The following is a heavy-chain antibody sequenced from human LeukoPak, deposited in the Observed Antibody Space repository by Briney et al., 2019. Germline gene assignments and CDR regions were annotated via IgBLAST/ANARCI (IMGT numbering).Heavy chain of an antibody. J-gene: IGHJ4*02. CDR2: ISGTGGST. V-gene: IGHV3-23*01. CDR1: GFTFSSYA. CDR3: AKGPYDSSGYYYDY. Sequence: PGGSLRLSCAASGFTFSSYAMSWVRQAPGKGLEWVSAISGTGGSTYSADSVKGRFTISRDNSKNTLYLQMNSLRAEDTAVYYCAKGPYDSSGYYYDYWGQGTLVTVSS. D-gene: IGHD3-22*01.